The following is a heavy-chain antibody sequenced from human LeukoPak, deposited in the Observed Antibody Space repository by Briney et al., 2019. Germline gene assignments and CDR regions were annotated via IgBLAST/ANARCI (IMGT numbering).Heavy chain of an antibody. CDR3: ARGRSWEDTAMVTAGGGHDY. V-gene: IGHV4-34*01. D-gene: IGHD5-18*01. J-gene: IGHJ4*02. CDR1: GGSFSGYY. CDR2: INHSGST. Sequence: SATLSLTCAVYGGSFSGYYWSWIRQPPGKGLEWIGEINHSGSTNYNPSLKSRVTISVDTSKNQFSLKLSSVTAADTAVYYCARGRSWEDTAMVTAGGGHDYWGQGTLVTVSS.